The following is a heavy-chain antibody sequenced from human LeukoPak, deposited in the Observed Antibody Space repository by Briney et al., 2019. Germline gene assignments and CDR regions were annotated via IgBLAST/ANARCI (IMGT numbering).Heavy chain of an antibody. CDR1: GLTFSSYW. CDR2: SKSDGSTT. J-gene: IGHJ4*02. D-gene: IGHD5-18*01. CDR3: ARVVDTHFDY. Sequence: PGASLTLARAPSGLTFSSYWMHWARHPPGRGRVWVSRSKSDGSTTTYADSVKGRFTISRDNAKNTLYLQMNSLRAEDTAVYYCARVVDTHFDYWGQGTLVTVSS. V-gene: IGHV3-74*01.